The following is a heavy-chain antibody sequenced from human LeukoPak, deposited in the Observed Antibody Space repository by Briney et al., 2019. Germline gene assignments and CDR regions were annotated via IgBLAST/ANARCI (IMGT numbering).Heavy chain of an antibody. CDR2: INHSGST. V-gene: IGHV4-34*01. D-gene: IGHD3-10*01. CDR3: ARHTYYYGSGSYYKSPTRWFDY. CDR1: GGSFSGYY. Sequence: SETLSLTCAVYGGSFSGYYWSWIRQPPGKGLEWIGEINHSGSTNYNPSLKSRVTISVDTSKNQFSLKLSSVTAADTAVYYCARHTYYYGSGSYYKSPTRWFDYWGQGTLVTVSS. J-gene: IGHJ4*02.